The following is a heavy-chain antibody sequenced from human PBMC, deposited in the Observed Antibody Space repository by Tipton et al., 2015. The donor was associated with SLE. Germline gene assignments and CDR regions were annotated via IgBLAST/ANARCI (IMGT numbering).Heavy chain of an antibody. CDR2: IYYSGST. CDR3: ARGSFMDV. CDR1: GGSISSYY. J-gene: IGHJ6*03. D-gene: IGHD3-10*01. Sequence: TLSLTCTVSGGSISSYYWSWIRQPPGKGLEWIGYIYYSGSTYSNPSLKSRVTISVDTSKNQFSLRLSSVTAADTAVYYCARGSFMDVWGKGTTVTVSS. V-gene: IGHV4-59*08.